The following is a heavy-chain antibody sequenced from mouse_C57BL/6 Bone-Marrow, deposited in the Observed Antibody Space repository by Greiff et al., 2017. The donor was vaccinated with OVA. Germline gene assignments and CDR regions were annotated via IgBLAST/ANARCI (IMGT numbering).Heavy chain of an antibody. D-gene: IGHD2-3*01. Sequence: QVQLQQPGAELVKPGASVKMSCKASGYTFTSYWITWVKQRPGQGLEWIGDIYPGSGSTNYNEKFKGKATFTADTSSNTAYMQLSSLTTEDSAIYYGAKIYDGTLGYFDVWGTGTTVTVSS. J-gene: IGHJ1*03. CDR3: AKIYDGTLGYFDV. V-gene: IGHV1-55*01. CDR2: IYPGSGST. CDR1: GYTFTSYW.